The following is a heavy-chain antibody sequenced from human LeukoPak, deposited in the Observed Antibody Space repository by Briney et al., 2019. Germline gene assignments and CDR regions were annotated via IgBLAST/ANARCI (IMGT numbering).Heavy chain of an antibody. CDR2: ISSSSSYT. CDR3: ASWRRAYCGGDCWKTFDY. CDR1: GFPLRDYY. D-gene: IGHD2-21*02. Sequence: GGSLRLSCAPSGFPLRDYYMRGIRQAPGKGRGWVSYISSSSSYTNYADSVKGRFTISRDNAKNSLYLQMNSLRAEDTAVYYCASWRRAYCGGDCWKTFDYWGQGTLVTVSS. V-gene: IGHV3-11*03. J-gene: IGHJ4*02.